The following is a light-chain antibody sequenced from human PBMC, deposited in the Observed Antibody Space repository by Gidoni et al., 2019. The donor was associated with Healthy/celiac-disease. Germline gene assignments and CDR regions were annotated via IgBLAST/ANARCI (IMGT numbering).Light chain of an antibody. J-gene: IGKJ1*01. CDR1: QRVSSSY. Sequence: DIVLTQSPGTLSLSPGERATLSCRASQRVSSSYLAWYQQKPGQAPRLLIYGASSRATGIPDRFSGSGSGTDFTLTISRLEPEDFAVYYCQQCCSSPWTFGQGTKVEIK. CDR2: GAS. V-gene: IGKV3-20*01. CDR3: QQCCSSPWT.